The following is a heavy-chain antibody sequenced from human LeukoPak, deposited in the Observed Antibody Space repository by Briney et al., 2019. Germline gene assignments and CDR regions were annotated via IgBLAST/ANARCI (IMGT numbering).Heavy chain of an antibody. CDR1: GYSISSGYY. V-gene: IGHV4-38-2*02. D-gene: IGHD6-13*01. J-gene: IGHJ4*02. CDR3: AREGDSSLTFDY. CDR2: IYHSGST. Sequence: SETLSLTCTVSGYSISSGYYWGWIRQPPGKGLEWIGSIYHSGSTYYNPSLKSRVTISVDTSKNQFSLKLSSVTAADTAVYYCAREGDSSLTFDYWGQGTLVTVSS.